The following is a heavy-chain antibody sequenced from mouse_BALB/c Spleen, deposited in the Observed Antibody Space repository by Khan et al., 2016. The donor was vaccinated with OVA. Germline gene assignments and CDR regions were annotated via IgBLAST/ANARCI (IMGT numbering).Heavy chain of an antibody. CDR2: INSDSTTI. CDR3: ARGNLAY. Sequence: EVELVESGGGLVQPGGSRKLSCAASGFTFSSFGMHWVRQAPEKRLEWVAYINSDSTTIYYAHPVKGRFTISRDKPKNTLFLQMTSLRAEDTAKYYGARGNLAYWGQGTTLTVSS. CDR1: GFTFSSFG. V-gene: IGHV5-17*02. J-gene: IGHJ2*01.